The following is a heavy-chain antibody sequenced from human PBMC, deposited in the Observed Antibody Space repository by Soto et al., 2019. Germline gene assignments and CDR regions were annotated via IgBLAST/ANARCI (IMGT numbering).Heavy chain of an antibody. CDR1: GFTFTNYW. CDR3: VRGGLSGWTRPYFFDY. V-gene: IGHV3-74*03. J-gene: IGHJ4*01. D-gene: IGHD6-19*01. CDR2: ISSDGSIT. Sequence: GGSLRLSCESSGFTFTNYWIQLVRQGPEKGLVWVSRISSDGSITSYADSVKGRFTISRDNAKNMVYLEMNSLRAEDTAVYYCVRGGLSGWTRPYFFDYWGHGAMVTVSS.